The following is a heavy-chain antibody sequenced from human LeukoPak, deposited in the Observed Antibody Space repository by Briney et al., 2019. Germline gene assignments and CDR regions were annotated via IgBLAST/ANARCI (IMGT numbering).Heavy chain of an antibody. D-gene: IGHD5-12*01. CDR1: GFTFSNDA. CDR3: ATSGYSGYNHPS. V-gene: IGHV3-23*01. Sequence: GGSLRLACVPSGFTFSNDAIGWGRQAPGKGVEWVSVIGVGGEIYYADYVKGRFTISRDNSRNTLYLQMNNLRAEDTAIYFCATSGYSGYNHPSWGQGTLVTVSS. CDR2: IGVGGEI. J-gene: IGHJ5*02.